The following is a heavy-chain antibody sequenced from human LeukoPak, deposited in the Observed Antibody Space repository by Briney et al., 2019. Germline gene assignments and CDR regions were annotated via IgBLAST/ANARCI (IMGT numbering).Heavy chain of an antibody. V-gene: IGHV3-9*01. J-gene: IGHJ6*02. Sequence: GGSLRLSCAASGFTFDDYAMHWVRQAPGKGLEWVSGITWNRDNIGYGDSVKGRFTISRNNVKNVLYLQMTSLRPEDTALYYCAKDLSSAITSALVLDVWGQGTTVIVSS. CDR1: GFTFDDYA. CDR2: ITWNRDNI. CDR3: AKDLSSAITSALVLDV. D-gene: IGHD3-22*01.